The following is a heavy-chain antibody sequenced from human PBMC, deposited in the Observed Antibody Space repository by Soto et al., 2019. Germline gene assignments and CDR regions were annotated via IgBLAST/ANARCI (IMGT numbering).Heavy chain of an antibody. Sequence: QVQLVESGGGVVQPGRSLRLSCAASGITFVTYAMHWVRRAPGKGLEWVAVISYDGNNKYYADSVQGRFTISRDNSKNTLYLQMTSQRAEERDVYYCARAPAYGSGSYRRYWYFDLWGRGTLVTVSS. D-gene: IGHD3-10*01. CDR2: ISYDGNNK. CDR1: GITFVTYA. V-gene: IGHV3-30-3*01. J-gene: IGHJ2*01. CDR3: ARAPAYGSGSYRRYWYFDL.